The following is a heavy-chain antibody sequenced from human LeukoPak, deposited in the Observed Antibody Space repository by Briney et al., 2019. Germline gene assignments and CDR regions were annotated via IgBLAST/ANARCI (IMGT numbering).Heavy chain of an antibody. V-gene: IGHV3-7*01. D-gene: IGHD6-13*01. CDR3: AGAGGDSSSWYGGDY. CDR2: IKQDGSEK. CDR1: GFTFSSYW. Sequence: GGSLRLSCAASGFTFSSYWISWVRQAPGRGLEWVANIKQDGSEKYYVDSVKGRFTISRDNAKNSLYLQMNSLRAEDTAVYYCAGAGGDSSSWYGGDYWGQGTLVTVSS. J-gene: IGHJ4*02.